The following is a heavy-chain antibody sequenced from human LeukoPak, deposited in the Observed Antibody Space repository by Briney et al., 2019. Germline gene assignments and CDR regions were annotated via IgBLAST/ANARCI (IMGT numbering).Heavy chain of an antibody. CDR3: AREKATVTIGAFDI. Sequence: GGSLRLSCAASGFSVSSNYMSWVRQAPGEGLEWVSVIYSGGSTYYADSVKDRFTISRDNSKNTLYLQMNSLRAEDTAVYYCAREKATVTIGAFDIWGQGTMVTVSS. J-gene: IGHJ3*02. V-gene: IGHV3-53*01. D-gene: IGHD4-11*01. CDR1: GFSVSSNY. CDR2: IYSGGST.